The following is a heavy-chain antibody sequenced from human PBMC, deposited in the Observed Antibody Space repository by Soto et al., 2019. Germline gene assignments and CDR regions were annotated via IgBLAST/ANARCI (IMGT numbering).Heavy chain of an antibody. CDR3: ARGVGHSSWYLDY. V-gene: IGHV1-69*13. CDR1: GGTFSSYA. Sequence: GASVKVSCKASGGTFSSYAISRVRQAPGQGLEWMGGIIPIFGTANYAQKFQGRVTITADESTSTAYMELSSLRSEDTAVYYCARGVGHSSWYLDYWGQGTLVTVSS. J-gene: IGHJ4*02. D-gene: IGHD6-13*01. CDR2: IIPIFGTA.